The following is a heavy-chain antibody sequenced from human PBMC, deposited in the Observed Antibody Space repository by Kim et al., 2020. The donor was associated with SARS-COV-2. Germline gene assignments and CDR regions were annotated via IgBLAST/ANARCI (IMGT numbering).Heavy chain of an antibody. CDR1: GYTLTELS. Sequence: ASVKVSCKVSGYTLTELSMHWVRQAPGKGLEWMGGFDPEDGETIYAQKFQGRVTMTEDTSTDTAYMELSSLRSEDTAVYYCATGVPYSGSYSARYWGQGTLVTVSS. D-gene: IGHD1-26*01. V-gene: IGHV1-24*01. CDR3: ATGVPYSGSYSARY. J-gene: IGHJ4*02. CDR2: FDPEDGET.